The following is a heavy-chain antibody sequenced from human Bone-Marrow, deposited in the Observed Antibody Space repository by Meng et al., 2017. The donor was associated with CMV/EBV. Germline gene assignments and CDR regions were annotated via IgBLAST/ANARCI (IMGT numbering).Heavy chain of an antibody. CDR1: GGSIGNFY. J-gene: IGHJ6*02. Sequence: GSLRLSCTVSGGSIGNFYWSWIRQTPGKGLQWIGYVYHSGTTSYNPSLKSRVSMSVDTSRSQFSLKLSSVTAADTALYFCARVHYYGSGPLGMDVWGQGTTVTVSS. D-gene: IGHD3-10*01. V-gene: IGHV4-59*01. CDR3: ARVHYYGSGPLGMDV. CDR2: VYHSGTT.